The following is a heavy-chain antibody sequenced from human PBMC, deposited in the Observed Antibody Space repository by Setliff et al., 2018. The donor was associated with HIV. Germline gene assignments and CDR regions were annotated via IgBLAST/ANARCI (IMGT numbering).Heavy chain of an antibody. CDR1: GVSISAYY. J-gene: IGHJ4*02. V-gene: IGHV4-4*08. CDR3: VRDPGYNSGWSGTTFDY. CDR2: LSSSGST. Sequence: PSETLSLTCNVSGVSISAYYWSWIRQPPGKGLEWVGHLSSSGSTKSNPSLRNRVTLSLDTSKNQVSLRLRSVFAGDTAVYYCVRDPGYNSGWSGTTFDYWGQGALVTVSS. D-gene: IGHD6-19*01.